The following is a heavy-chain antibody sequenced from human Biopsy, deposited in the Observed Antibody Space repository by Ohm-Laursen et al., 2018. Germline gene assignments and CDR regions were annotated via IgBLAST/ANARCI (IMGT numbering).Heavy chain of an antibody. Sequence: TVKISCKASGGTFSNYAISWARQAPGQGLEWLGGIIPVSDTANYAQKFQGRVTITADKSTSTAYMELSSLRSEDTALYYCASSSYCGRTTCYQNYGMDVWGQGTTVTVSS. CDR2: IIPVSDTA. CDR1: GGTFSNYA. CDR3: ASSSYCGRTTCYQNYGMDV. V-gene: IGHV1-69*06. D-gene: IGHD2-2*01. J-gene: IGHJ6*01.